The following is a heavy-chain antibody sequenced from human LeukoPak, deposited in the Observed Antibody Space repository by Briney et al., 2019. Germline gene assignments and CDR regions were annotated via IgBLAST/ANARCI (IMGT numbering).Heavy chain of an antibody. J-gene: IGHJ3*02. D-gene: IGHD3-16*01. V-gene: IGHV4-39*01. CDR2: INYSGIT. Sequence: ETLSLTCTVSGSSITRSTDYWGWIRQPPGKGLERIGSINYSGITYYNPSLKSRVTKSVDTSKNQFSLNLNSVTAADTAVYYCARHDRGGLDAFDIWGQGTMVTVFS. CDR1: GSSITRSTDY. CDR3: ARHDRGGLDAFDI.